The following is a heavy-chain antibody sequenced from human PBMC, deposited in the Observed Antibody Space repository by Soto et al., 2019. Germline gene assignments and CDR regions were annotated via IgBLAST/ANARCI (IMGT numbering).Heavy chain of an antibody. Sequence: SETLSLSCAVSGGSISSGGYSWSWIRQPPGKGREWIGYIYHSGSTYYNPSLKSRVTISVDRSKNQFSLKLSSVTAADTAVYYCARDRWLGYCSSTSCNAWFDPWGQGTLVTVSS. CDR3: ARDRWLGYCSSTSCNAWFDP. D-gene: IGHD2-2*01. J-gene: IGHJ5*02. V-gene: IGHV4-30-2*01. CDR2: IYHSGST. CDR1: GGSISSGGYS.